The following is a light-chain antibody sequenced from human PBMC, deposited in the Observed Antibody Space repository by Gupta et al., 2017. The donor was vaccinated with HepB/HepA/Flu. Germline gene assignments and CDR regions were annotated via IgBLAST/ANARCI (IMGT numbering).Light chain of an antibody. Sequence: EIVLTQSPATLSLSPGESATLSCRATQTVGTYFAWYQQKPGQAPRLLIYDASNRAPGIPARFSGSVSGTDFTLTISSLEPEEFAVYYCQQRSSWPLFTFGPGTKVEIK. V-gene: IGKV3-11*01. CDR1: QTVGTY. CDR2: DAS. CDR3: QQRSSWPLFT. J-gene: IGKJ3*01.